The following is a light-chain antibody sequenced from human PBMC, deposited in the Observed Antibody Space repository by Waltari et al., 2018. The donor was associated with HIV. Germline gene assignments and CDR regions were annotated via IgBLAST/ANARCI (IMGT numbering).Light chain of an antibody. J-gene: IGLJ1*01. V-gene: IGLV3-25*03. CDR1: ALSHQY. Sequence: SYELTQPPSVSVSPGQTARIPCSGAALSHQYVYWYQQRPGQAPVLVIYKDQKRPSGIPERFSGSRSGTTVTLIINGVQAEDEADYFCQSTDSTASSYVFGSGTEVFVL. CDR2: KDQ. CDR3: QSTDSTASSYV.